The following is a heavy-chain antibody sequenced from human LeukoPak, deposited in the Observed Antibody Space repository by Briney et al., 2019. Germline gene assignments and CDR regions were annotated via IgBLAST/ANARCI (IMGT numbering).Heavy chain of an antibody. Sequence: GESLKISCKGPGYHFTGHWISLVRQMPGKGLEWMGRIDPSDSYTNCSPSFQGHVTISADKSISTEYLQWSSLKASDTAMYYCTTRPKDIVVVPGVDYGMDVWGQGTTVTVSS. D-gene: IGHD2-2*01. J-gene: IGHJ6*02. CDR1: GYHFTGHW. V-gene: IGHV5-10-1*01. CDR2: IDPSDSYT. CDR3: TTRPKDIVVVPGVDYGMDV.